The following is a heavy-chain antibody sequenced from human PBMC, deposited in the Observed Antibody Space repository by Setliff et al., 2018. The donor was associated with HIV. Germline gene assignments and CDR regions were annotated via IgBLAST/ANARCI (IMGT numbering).Heavy chain of an antibody. CDR2: INRSGSS. CDR1: GGSFSGDY. J-gene: IGHJ4*02. V-gene: IGHV4-34*01. D-gene: IGHD3-16*01. Sequence: SETLSLTCTVFGGSFSGDYCSWIRQSPGKGLEWIGEINRSGSSTYNPSLKSRVTMSVDTSKNQFSLKLSSVTAADTALYFCAGGRYRDGVYYFDSWGQGTLVTVSS. CDR3: AGGRYRDGVYYFDS.